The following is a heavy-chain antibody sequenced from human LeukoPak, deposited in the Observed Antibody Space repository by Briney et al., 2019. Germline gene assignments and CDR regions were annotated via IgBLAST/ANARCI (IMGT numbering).Heavy chain of an antibody. CDR2: MYHSGST. Sequence: PSETLSLTCTVSGGSISSHYWSWIRQPPGKGLEWIGYMYHSGSTNYNPSLKSRVTISVDTSKNQFSLKLSSVTAADTAVYYCARHSAHSSTNDAFDIWGQGAMVTVSS. J-gene: IGHJ3*02. V-gene: IGHV4-59*11. D-gene: IGHD6-13*01. CDR1: GGSISSHY. CDR3: ARHSAHSSTNDAFDI.